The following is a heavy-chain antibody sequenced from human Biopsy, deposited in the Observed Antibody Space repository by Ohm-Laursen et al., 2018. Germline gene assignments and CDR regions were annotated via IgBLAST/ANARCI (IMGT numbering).Heavy chain of an antibody. Sequence: SLRLSCAASGFGMYAMHWVRQPPGKGLEWLAVIAYDGSNKYYAESVKGRFTISRDRSRDTVHLQMNSLRYEDTALYYCAKDGGQWLGGAFDIWGHRTMVSVSS. V-gene: IGHV3-30*18. CDR2: IAYDGSNK. D-gene: IGHD6-19*01. J-gene: IGHJ3*02. CDR1: GFGMYA. CDR3: AKDGGQWLGGAFDI.